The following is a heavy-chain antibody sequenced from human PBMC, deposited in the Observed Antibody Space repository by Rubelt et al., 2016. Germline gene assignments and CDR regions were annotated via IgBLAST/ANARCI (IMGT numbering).Heavy chain of an antibody. V-gene: IGHV3-30*18. CDR1: GFIFSNYG. CDR3: VKDQDMVVVAPTFFGMDV. Sequence: VQLLESGGGLVQPGGSLRLSCAASGFIFSNYGMHWVRQAPGKGLEWVALVSYDASDEYYADSVKGRFTISRDNSKNTLYLQMNSLRTEETAGYHCVKDQDMVVVAPTFFGMDVWGQGTTVTVSS. D-gene: IGHD2-2*01. J-gene: IGHJ6*02. CDR2: VSYDASDE.